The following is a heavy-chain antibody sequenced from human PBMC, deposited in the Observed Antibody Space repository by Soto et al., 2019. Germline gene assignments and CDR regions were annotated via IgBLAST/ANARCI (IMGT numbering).Heavy chain of an antibody. CDR3: ARCPITMIVVVPPDY. Sequence: SETLSLTCTVSGGSIGSGGYYWSWIRQHPGKGLEWIGYIYYSGSTYYNPSLKSRVTISVDTSKNQFSLKLSSVTTADTAVYYCARCPITMIVVVPPDYWGQGTLVTVSS. J-gene: IGHJ4*02. CDR1: GGSIGSGGYY. V-gene: IGHV4-31*03. D-gene: IGHD3-22*01. CDR2: IYYSGST.